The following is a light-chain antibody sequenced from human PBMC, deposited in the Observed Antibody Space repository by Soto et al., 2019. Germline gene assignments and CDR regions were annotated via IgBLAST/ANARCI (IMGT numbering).Light chain of an antibody. CDR1: QSIVYSDGNAY. Sequence: DVVMTQSPLSLPVTLGQPASISCRSSQSIVYSDGNAYLSWFQQRPGQSPRRLIYKAFNRDSGVPDRFSGSGSGTDFTLNISRVEAEDVGVYYYMQGTHWPPVTFGQGTKLEIK. CDR2: KAF. V-gene: IGKV2-30*01. CDR3: MQGTHWPPVT. J-gene: IGKJ2*01.